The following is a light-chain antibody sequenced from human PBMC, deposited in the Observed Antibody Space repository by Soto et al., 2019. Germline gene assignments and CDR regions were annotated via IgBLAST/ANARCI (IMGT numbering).Light chain of an antibody. J-gene: IGKJ2*02. V-gene: IGKV3-15*01. CDR2: GAS. Sequence: EIVMTQSPATLSVSPGERATLSCRASQSVSSNLAWYQQKPGQAPRLLIYGASTRATGIPARFTGSGSGTECTLTISSLQSEDFAVYYCQQYNNWPRGTFGQGTKLEIK. CDR3: QQYNNWPRGT. CDR1: QSVSSN.